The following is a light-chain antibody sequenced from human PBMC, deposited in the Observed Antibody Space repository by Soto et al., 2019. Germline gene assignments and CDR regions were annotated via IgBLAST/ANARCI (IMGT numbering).Light chain of an antibody. Sequence: DVVLTQSPLSLSVTPGQPASISCKSSQSLLHSDGKTLLYWYLQKAGHPPQLLIYEVFKRYSGVPERFSGSGSATDFTLKISRVEAEYVGTYYCMQTIQPLLTFGGGTQVDI. CDR3: MQTIQPLLT. V-gene: IGKV2D-29*01. CDR1: QSLLHSDGKTL. J-gene: IGKJ4*01. CDR2: EVF.